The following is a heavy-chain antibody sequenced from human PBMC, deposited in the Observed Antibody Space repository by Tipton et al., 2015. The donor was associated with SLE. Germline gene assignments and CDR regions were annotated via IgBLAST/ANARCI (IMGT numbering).Heavy chain of an antibody. J-gene: IGHJ5*02. CDR2: VCNSVST. CDR1: GASVSSFC. Sequence: TLSLTCTVSGASVSSFCWNWIRQSPGKGLEWIACVCNSVSTNYDPSLKSRGTISVDTSKNQFSLNLRSVTAADTAVYYCARGGTGDGRNPFDPWGQGTLVTVSS. CDR3: ARGGTGDGRNPFDP. D-gene: IGHD4-23*01. V-gene: IGHV4-59*02.